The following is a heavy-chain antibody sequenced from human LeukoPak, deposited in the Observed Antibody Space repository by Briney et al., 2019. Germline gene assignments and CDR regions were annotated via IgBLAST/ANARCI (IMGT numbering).Heavy chain of an antibody. D-gene: IGHD2-21*02. V-gene: IGHV4-34*01. J-gene: IGHJ5*02. CDR2: INHSGST. CDR1: GGSFSGYY. CDR3: ARSKVPATGNWSDP. Sequence: PSETLSLTCAVYGGSFSGYYWSWIRQPPGKGLEWIGEINHSGSTNYNPSLKSRVTISVDTSKSQFSLKLSSVTAADTAVYYCARSKVPATGNWSDPWGQGTLVTVSS.